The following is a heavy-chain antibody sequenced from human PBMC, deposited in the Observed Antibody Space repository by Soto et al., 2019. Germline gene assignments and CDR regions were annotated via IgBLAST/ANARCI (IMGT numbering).Heavy chain of an antibody. J-gene: IGHJ4*02. CDR2: IRSKANTYAT. CDR1: GFTFSVSS. Sequence: EVQLVESGGGLVQPGGSVKLSCAASGFTFSVSSMHWVRQASGKGLEWVGRIRSKANTYATTYAESLNGRFTISRDDSKNTAYLQMNNLKTEDTAVYYCTIEGAGCGHWGQGTLVTVSS. V-gene: IGHV3-73*01. D-gene: IGHD1-26*01. CDR3: TIEGAGCGH.